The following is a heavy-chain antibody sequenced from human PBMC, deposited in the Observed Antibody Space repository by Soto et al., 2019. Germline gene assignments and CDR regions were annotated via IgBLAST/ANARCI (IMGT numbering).Heavy chain of an antibody. J-gene: IGHJ6*02. CDR3: ARGGNYYGSGSYNYYYGMDV. D-gene: IGHD3-10*01. V-gene: IGHV4-34*01. CDR2: INHSGST. CDR1: GGSFSGYY. Sequence: SETLSLTCAVYGGSFSGYYWSWIRQPPGKGLEWIGEINHSGSTNYNPSLKSRVTISVDTSKNQFSLKLSSVTAADTAVYYCARGGNYYGSGSYNYYYGMDVWGQGTTVTV.